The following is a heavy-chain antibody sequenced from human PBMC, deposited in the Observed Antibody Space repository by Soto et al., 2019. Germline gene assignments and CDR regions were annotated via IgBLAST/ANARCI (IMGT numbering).Heavy chain of an antibody. CDR3: RRSSRYSTDV. CDR1: GGSISSSSY. CDR2: IYSIGST. V-gene: IGHV4-39*01. D-gene: IGHD6-13*01. J-gene: IGHJ6*02. Sequence: QLQLQESGPGLVKPSETLSLTCTVSGGSISSSSYWGWIRQPPGKGLEWIGSIYSIGSTYYNPSLKCRVTLSVDTSTTQFSLKLSSVTAADTAVYYCRRSSRYSTDVWGQGTTVTVSS.